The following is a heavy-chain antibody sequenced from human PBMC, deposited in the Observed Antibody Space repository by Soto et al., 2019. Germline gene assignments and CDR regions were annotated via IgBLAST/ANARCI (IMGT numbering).Heavy chain of an antibody. CDR3: ARVDYYDNTGYRY. J-gene: IGHJ4*02. D-gene: IGHD3-22*01. CDR1: GYTFTSYA. CDR2: INTGDGNT. V-gene: IGHV1-3*04. Sequence: QVQLVQSGAEVKKPGASVKVSCVASGYTFTSYAIQWVLQAPGQRLEWMGWINTGDGNTRYSQKFQGRVTIARDTSANTAYMELNSLTSEDTAVYYCARVDYYDNTGYRYWGQGTLVTVSS.